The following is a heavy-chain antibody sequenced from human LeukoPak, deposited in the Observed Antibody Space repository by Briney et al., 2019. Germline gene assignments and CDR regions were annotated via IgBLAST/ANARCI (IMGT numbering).Heavy chain of an antibody. CDR3: AKDYCSSTSCYFDY. Sequence: PGGSLRLSCAASGFTFDDYAMHWVRQAPGKGLEWVSLISWDGGSTYYADSVKGRFTISRDNSKNSLYLQMNSLRAEDTALYYCAKDYCSSTSCYFDYWGQGTLATVSS. V-gene: IGHV3-43D*03. CDR2: ISWDGGST. D-gene: IGHD2-2*01. J-gene: IGHJ4*02. CDR1: GFTFDDYA.